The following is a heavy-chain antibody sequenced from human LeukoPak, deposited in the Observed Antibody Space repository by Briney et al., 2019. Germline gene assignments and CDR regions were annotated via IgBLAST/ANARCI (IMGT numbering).Heavy chain of an antibody. CDR3: ASQTYGSSVSY. J-gene: IGHJ4*02. Sequence: SETLSLTCTVSGGSISSYYWSWTRQPPGKGLEWIGYIYYSGTTSYNPSFKSRVTISVDTSKNQFSLKLSSVTAADTAVYFCASQTYGSSVSYWGQGTLVTVSS. CDR1: GGSISSYY. CDR2: IYYSGTT. D-gene: IGHD6-13*01. V-gene: IGHV4-59*01.